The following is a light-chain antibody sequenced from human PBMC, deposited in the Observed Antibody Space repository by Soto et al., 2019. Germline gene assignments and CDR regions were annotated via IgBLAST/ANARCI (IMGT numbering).Light chain of an antibody. CDR3: SSYAGSHIWV. J-gene: IGLJ3*02. V-gene: IGLV2-8*01. Sequence: QSALTQPPSASGSPGQSVTISCTGTSSDVGAYKYVSWYQQYPGKAPKLMIYEVSKRPSGVPDRFSGSKSGNTASLSVSGLQDEDEADYCCSSYAGSHIWVFGGGTKLTVL. CDR1: SSDVGAYKY. CDR2: EVS.